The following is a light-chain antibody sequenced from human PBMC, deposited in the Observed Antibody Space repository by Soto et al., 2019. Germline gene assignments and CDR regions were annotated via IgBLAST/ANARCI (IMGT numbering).Light chain of an antibody. CDR2: DVS. Sequence: QSALTQPASVSGSPGQSITISCTGTSSDVGGYNYVSWYQQHPGKAPKLMIYDVSNRPSGVSDRFSGSKSSNTASLTISGLQAEDEADYYCSSYTSISTLVFGGGTKLTVL. V-gene: IGLV2-14*01. J-gene: IGLJ2*01. CDR1: SSDVGGYNY. CDR3: SSYTSISTLV.